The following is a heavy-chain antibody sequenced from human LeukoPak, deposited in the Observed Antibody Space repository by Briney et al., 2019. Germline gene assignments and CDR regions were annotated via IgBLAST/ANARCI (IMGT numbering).Heavy chain of an antibody. CDR1: GYTFTGYY. CDR2: INPNSGGT. CDR3: ARVSQQWLCDY. J-gene: IGHJ4*02. D-gene: IGHD6-19*01. Sequence: ASVKVSCKASGYTFTGYYMHWVRQAPGQGLKWMGRINPNSGGTNYAQKFQGRVTMTRATSISTAYMELSGLRSDDTAVYYCARVSQQWLCDYWGQGTLVTVSS. V-gene: IGHV1-2*06.